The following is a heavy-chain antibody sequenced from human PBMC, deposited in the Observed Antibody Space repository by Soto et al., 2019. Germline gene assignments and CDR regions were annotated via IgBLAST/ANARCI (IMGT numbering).Heavy chain of an antibody. Sequence: QVQLVQSGAEVKKPGSSVKVYCKASGGTFSSYAISWVRQAPGQGLEWMGGIIPIFGTANYAQKFQGRVTITADESTSTAYMELSSLRSEDTAVYFCARVLVVVPAAIGGRYYYYGMDVWGQGTTVTVPS. CDR1: GGTFSSYA. J-gene: IGHJ6*02. V-gene: IGHV1-69*01. CDR3: ARVLVVVPAAIGGRYYYYGMDV. CDR2: IIPIFGTA. D-gene: IGHD2-2*01.